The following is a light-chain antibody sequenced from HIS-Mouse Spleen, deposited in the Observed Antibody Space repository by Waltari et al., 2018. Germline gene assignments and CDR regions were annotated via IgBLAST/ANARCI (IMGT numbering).Light chain of an antibody. CDR1: QSVLYSSNNKNY. J-gene: IGKJ2*01. CDR2: WAS. Sequence: DIVMTQSPDSLAVSLGERATINCKSSQSVLYSSNNKNYLAWYQQKPGQPPKLLIYWASTRESGLPDRSSGSGSGTDFTLTISSLQAEDVAVYYCQQYYSTPYTFGQGTKLEIK. V-gene: IGKV4-1*01. CDR3: QQYYSTPYT.